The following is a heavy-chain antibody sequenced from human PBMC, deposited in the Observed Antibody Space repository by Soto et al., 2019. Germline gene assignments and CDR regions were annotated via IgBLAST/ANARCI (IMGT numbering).Heavy chain of an antibody. D-gene: IGHD6-13*01. CDR2: IYYIGNS. CDR1: GGSIRSGDYY. Sequence: PSETLSLTCSVSGGSIRSGDYYWSWIRQPPGKGLEWIGNIYYIGNSYNNPSHKSRLIISIDTSKNQVSLKVGSVSAADTAVYYCARVVSSSLYGDNWFDPWGQGTLVTVSS. V-gene: IGHV4-30-4*01. J-gene: IGHJ5*02. CDR3: ARVVSSSLYGDNWFDP.